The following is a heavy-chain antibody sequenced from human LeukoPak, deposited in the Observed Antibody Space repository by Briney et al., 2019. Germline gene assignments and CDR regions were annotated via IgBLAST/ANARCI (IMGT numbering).Heavy chain of an antibody. CDR2: IKQDGSEK. D-gene: IGHD2-2*01. V-gene: IGHV3-7*01. J-gene: IGHJ3*02. Sequence: GGSLRLSCAASGFTFSSYWMSWVRQAPGKGLEWVANIKQDGSEKYYVDSVKGRFTISRDNAKNSLYLQMNSLRAEDTAVCYCAREGVASCSSTSCYAFDIWGQGTMVTVSS. CDR3: AREGVASCSSTSCYAFDI. CDR1: GFTFSSYW.